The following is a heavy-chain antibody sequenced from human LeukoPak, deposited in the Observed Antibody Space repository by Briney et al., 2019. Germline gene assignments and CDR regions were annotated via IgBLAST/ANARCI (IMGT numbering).Heavy chain of an antibody. J-gene: IGHJ4*02. CDR1: GGTFSSYD. V-gene: IGHV1-69*06. CDR3: AGGRTDIVVVPATLRNYYFDY. Sequence: SVNVSFKASGGTFSSYDISWVRQAPGQGLEWMGGIIPMFGKTNYAQKFQGRVTTTADKATSTAYMELSSLRSEDTAVYYCAGGRTDIVVVPATLRNYYFDYWGQGTLVTVSS. CDR2: IIPMFGKT. D-gene: IGHD2-2*01.